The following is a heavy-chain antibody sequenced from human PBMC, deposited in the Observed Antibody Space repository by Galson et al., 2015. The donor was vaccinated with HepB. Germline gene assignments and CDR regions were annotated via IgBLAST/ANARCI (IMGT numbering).Heavy chain of an antibody. CDR3: ASLTSGWLDY. V-gene: IGHV7-4-1*02. CDR1: TYTFTSYA. CDR2: INTNTGNP. Sequence: SVKVSCKASTYTFTSYAMNWVRQAPGQGLEWMGWINTNTGNPTYAQGFTGRFAFSLDTSVSTAFLQISSLKAEDTAVYYCASLTSGWLDYWGQGTLVTVSS. D-gene: IGHD6-19*01. J-gene: IGHJ4*02.